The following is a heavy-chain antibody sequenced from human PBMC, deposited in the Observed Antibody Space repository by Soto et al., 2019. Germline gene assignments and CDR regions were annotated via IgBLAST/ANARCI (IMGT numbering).Heavy chain of an antibody. CDR2: ISPYNDYT. CDR3: ARGGYYDNSWGKLSHYGLDV. D-gene: IGHD3-16*01. CDR1: GYTFIRYG. J-gene: IGHJ6*01. Sequence: QVQLAQSANEVKKPGASVRVSCKAAGYTFIRYGIAWVRQAPGQGLEWMGWISPYNDYTVYAQKFQGRVSMTADTSTRTVYMNLRGLKSDDTAVYYCARGGYYDNSWGKLSHYGLDVW. V-gene: IGHV1-18*01.